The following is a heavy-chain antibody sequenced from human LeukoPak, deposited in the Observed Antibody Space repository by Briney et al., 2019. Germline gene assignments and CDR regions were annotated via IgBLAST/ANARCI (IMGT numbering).Heavy chain of an antibody. J-gene: IGHJ5*02. Sequence: GGSLRLSCAASGFIFSSYGMTWVRQAPGKGLEWVSTISGSGGSTYYADSVKGRFTISRDNSKNTLYLHMNSLRAEDTAVYYCARGSSGWFDDNWFDPWGQGTLVTVSS. D-gene: IGHD6-19*01. CDR1: GFIFSSYG. V-gene: IGHV3-23*01. CDR2: ISGSGGST. CDR3: ARGSSGWFDDNWFDP.